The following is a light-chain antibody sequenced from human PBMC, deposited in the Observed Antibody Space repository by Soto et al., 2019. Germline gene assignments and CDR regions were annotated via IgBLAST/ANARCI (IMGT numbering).Light chain of an antibody. CDR2: GAS. J-gene: IGKJ5*01. V-gene: IGKV3D-11*01. CDR1: QDVGTY. Sequence: VLTQSPVTLSLSPGERATLSCRASQDVGTYVAWYQVRGGQAPRLLISGASKRATGIPDRINGGGSGADFIVPTTSFQSRESAVYFCYQGGDCSLTSGRRTPVEIK. CDR3: YQGGDCSLT.